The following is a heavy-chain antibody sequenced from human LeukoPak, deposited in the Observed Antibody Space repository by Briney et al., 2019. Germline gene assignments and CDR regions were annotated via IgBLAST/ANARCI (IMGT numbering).Heavy chain of an antibody. Sequence: SSETLSLTCTVSGVSIISSYWSWIRQPSGKGLEWIGYIYYSGDTNYNPSLRGRVTMSVDTSKNQFSLRLTSVTAADTAMYYCVRGAGRDGFNPRGQGTLVTVSS. V-gene: IGHV4-59*01. CDR1: GVSIISSY. D-gene: IGHD5-24*01. CDR2: IYYSGDT. J-gene: IGHJ5*02. CDR3: VRGAGRDGFNP.